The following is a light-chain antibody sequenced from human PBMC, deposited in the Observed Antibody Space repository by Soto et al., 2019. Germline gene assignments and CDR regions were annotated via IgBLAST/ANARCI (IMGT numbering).Light chain of an antibody. CDR2: SDD. J-gene: IGLJ1*01. V-gene: IGLV1-44*01. CDR1: SSNIGKNA. CDR3: QSYDSSLSGVV. Sequence: QSVLTQPPSASATPGQRVIISCSGSSSNIGKNAVKWYQQFPGTAPKLLIHSDDQRPSGVPDRFSGSKSGTSASLTISGLQSEDEAHYSCQSYDSSLSGVVFGTGTKGTVL.